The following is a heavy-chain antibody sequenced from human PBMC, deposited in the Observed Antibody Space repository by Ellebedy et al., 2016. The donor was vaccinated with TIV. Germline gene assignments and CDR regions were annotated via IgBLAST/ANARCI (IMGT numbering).Heavy chain of an antibody. CDR3: ARDLSMRRITMVRGVIGY. CDR2: INPSGGST. J-gene: IGHJ4*02. Sequence: AASVKVSCKASGYTFTSYYMHWARQAPGQGLEWMGIINPSGGSTSYAQKLQGRVTMTRDTSTSTVYMELSSLRSEDTAVYYCARDLSMRRITMVRGVIGYWGQGTLVTVSS. D-gene: IGHD3-10*01. V-gene: IGHV1-46*04. CDR1: GYTFTSYY.